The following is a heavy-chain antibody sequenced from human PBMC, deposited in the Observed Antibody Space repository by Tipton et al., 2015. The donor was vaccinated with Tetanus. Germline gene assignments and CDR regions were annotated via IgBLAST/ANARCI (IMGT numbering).Heavy chain of an antibody. CDR3: ARGTFHAFDF. Sequence: LRLSCTVSGGPINSGGHFWTWIRQRTGKGLEWIGHIRDNGNSYANPSLSGRVTMSVDTRKNQFSLNLTSMSVADTATYYCARGTFHAFDFWGQRVQVTVSS. J-gene: IGHJ4*02. V-gene: IGHV4-31*03. CDR1: GGPINSGGHF. D-gene: IGHD2/OR15-2a*01. CDR2: IRDNGNS.